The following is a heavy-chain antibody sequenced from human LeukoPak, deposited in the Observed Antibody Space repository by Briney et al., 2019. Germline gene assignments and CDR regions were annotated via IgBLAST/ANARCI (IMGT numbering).Heavy chain of an antibody. V-gene: IGHV3-15*01. CDR1: GFTFSNAW. Sequence: GGSLRLSCAASGFTFSNAWMSWVRQAPGKGLEWVGRIKSKTDGGTTDYAAPVKGRFTISRDDSKNTLYLQMNSLKTEDTAVYYCTTDLGGSYKFDYWGQGTLVTVSS. D-gene: IGHD1-26*01. CDR2: IKSKTDGGTT. J-gene: IGHJ4*02. CDR3: TTDLGGSYKFDY.